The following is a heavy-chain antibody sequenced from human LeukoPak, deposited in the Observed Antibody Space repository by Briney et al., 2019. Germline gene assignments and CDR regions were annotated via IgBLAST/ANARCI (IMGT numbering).Heavy chain of an antibody. CDR1: GGTFSSYS. CDR2: IIPIFGIA. J-gene: IGHJ4*02. Sequence: ASVKLPCKASGGTFSSYSISWVRQAPAQGLEWMGSIIPIFGIANYAQKFQGRVTITEDKSTSTAYMELRSLRSEDTAVYYCAREGSSGSENYFDYWGQGTLVTVSS. D-gene: IGHD6-19*01. V-gene: IGHV1-69*04. CDR3: AREGSSGSENYFDY.